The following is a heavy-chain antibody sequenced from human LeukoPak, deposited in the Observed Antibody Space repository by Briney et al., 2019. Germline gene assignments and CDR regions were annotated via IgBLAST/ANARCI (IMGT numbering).Heavy chain of an antibody. CDR2: IYTSGST. J-gene: IGHJ6*03. CDR3: ARVNYYDSSGYYLDGCYYYYMDV. D-gene: IGHD3-22*01. Sequence: PSQTLSLTCTVSGGSISSGSYYWSWIRQPAGKGLEWIGRIYTSGSTNYNPSLKSRVTISVDTSKNQFSLKLSSVTAADTAVYYCARVNYYDSSGYYLDGCYYYYMDVWGKGTTVTVSS. V-gene: IGHV4-61*02. CDR1: GGSISSGSYY.